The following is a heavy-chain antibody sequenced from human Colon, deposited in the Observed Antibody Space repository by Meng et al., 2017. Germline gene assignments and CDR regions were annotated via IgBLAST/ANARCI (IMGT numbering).Heavy chain of an antibody. CDR2: FHYTGPI. CDR3: AASSGWYRIDS. CDR1: GVSVTSGQF. Sequence: ESGPGRVKPSVTLSSTCRVFGVSVTSGQFWTWVRQPPGKGLEWIGEFHYTGPINYKPSLMSRVTISVDASRNQFSLRLTSVTAADTAVYYCAASSGWYRIDSWGQGTLVTVSS. V-gene: IGHV4-4*02. D-gene: IGHD6-19*01. J-gene: IGHJ4*02.